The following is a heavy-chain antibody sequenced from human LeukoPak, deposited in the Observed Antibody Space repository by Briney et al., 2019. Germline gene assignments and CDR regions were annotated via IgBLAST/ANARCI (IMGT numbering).Heavy chain of an antibody. CDR1: GFTFSSYE. D-gene: IGHD4-17*01. J-gene: IGHJ6*03. CDR3: SCSVTTRTGWYYYMDV. V-gene: IGHV3-49*04. CDR2: IGSKVYGGTT. Sequence: QAGGSLRLSCAASGFTFSSYEMNWVRQAPGKGLEWVGFIGSKVYGGTTEYAASVKGRFTISRDDSESIVYLQMNSLKTEDTAVYYCSCSVTTRTGWYYYMDVWGKGTTVTISS.